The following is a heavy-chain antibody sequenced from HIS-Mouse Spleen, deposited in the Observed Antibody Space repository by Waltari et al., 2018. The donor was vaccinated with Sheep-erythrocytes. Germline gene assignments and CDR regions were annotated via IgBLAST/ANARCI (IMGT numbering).Heavy chain of an antibody. CDR2: INPNGVGT. V-gene: IGHV1-2*02. J-gene: IGHJ3*02. D-gene: IGHD7-27*01. CDR1: GYTFTGYY. Sequence: QVQLVQSGAEVKKPGASVKVSCKASGYTFTGYYMHGVRQAPGQGLEWMGWINPNGVGTNYAKKLQGRVTMTRDTSISTAYMELSRLRSDDTAVYYCASVTGVDAFDIWGQGTMVTVSS. CDR3: ASVTGVDAFDI.